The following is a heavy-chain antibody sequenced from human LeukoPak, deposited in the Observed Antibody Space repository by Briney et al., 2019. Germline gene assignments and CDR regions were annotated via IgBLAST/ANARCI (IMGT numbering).Heavy chain of an antibody. CDR3: ARYDSSGYYHVPLGY. CDR1: GFTFSSYA. J-gene: IGHJ4*02. V-gene: IGHV3-23*01. D-gene: IGHD3-22*01. Sequence: PGGSLRLSCAASGFTFSSYAMSWVRQAPGKGLEWVSAINSGGSTYYADSVKGRFTISRDNSKNTLYLQMNSLRAEDTALYYCARYDSSGYYHVPLGYWGQGTLVTVSS. CDR2: INSGGST.